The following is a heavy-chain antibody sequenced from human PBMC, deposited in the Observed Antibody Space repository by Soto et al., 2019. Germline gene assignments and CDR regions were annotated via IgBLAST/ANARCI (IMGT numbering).Heavy chain of an antibody. CDR1: GFSLRTSGVG. CDR3: AHTSAPRAMDV. V-gene: IGHV2-5*02. Sequence: QITLKESGPTLVKPTQTLTLTCSFSGFSLRTSGVGVAWIRQPPGKALECLALIYWDDDKRYSPSLKSRLTITKDTSKNQVVLRMTNMDPVDTATYYCAHTSAPRAMDVWGQGTTVTVSS. J-gene: IGHJ6*02. CDR2: IYWDDDK.